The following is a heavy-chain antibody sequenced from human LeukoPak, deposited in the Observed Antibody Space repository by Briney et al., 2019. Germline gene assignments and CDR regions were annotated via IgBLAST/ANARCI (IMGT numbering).Heavy chain of an antibody. V-gene: IGHV4-34*01. D-gene: IGHD3-22*01. J-gene: IGHJ4*02. CDR2: INHSGST. CDR3: ARGRRITMIVVGNYFDY. CDR1: GGPFSGYY. Sequence: SETLSLTCAVYGGPFSGYYWSWIRQPPGKGLEWIGEINHSGSTNYNPSLKSRVTISVDTSKNQFSLKLSSVTAADTAVYYCARGRRITMIVVGNYFDYWGQGTLVTVSS.